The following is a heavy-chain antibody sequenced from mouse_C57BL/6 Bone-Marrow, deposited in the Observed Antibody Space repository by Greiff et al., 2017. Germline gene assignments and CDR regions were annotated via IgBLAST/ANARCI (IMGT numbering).Heavy chain of an antibody. CDR2: IHPNSGST. J-gene: IGHJ4*01. V-gene: IGHV1-64*01. D-gene: IGHD1-1*01. CDR1: GYTFTSYW. CDR3: ARKLLRILRWAMDY. Sequence: QVQLQQPGAELVKPGASVKLSCKASGYTFTSYWMHWVKQRPGQGLEWIGMIHPNSGSTNYNEKFKSKATLTVDKSSSTAYMQLSSLTSEDSAVYYCARKLLRILRWAMDYWGQGTSVTVSS.